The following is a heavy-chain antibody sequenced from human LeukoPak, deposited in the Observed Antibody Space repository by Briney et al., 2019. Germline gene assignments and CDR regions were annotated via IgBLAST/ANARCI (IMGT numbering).Heavy chain of an antibody. CDR1: GFTFSSYN. J-gene: IGHJ4*02. V-gene: IGHV3-48*04. CDR3: TRGSDYLFDC. Sequence: GGSLRLSCAASGFTFSSYNMNWVRQAPGKGLEWVSCISSSSTTIYYADSVKGRFTVSRDNAKNSLYLQMNSLRVEDTAVYYCTRGSDYLFDCWGQGTLVTVSS. CDR2: ISSSSTTI. D-gene: IGHD4-17*01.